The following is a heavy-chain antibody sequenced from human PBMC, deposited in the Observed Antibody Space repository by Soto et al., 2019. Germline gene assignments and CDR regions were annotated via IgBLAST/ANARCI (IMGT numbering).Heavy chain of an antibody. CDR2: ISYDGSNK. D-gene: IGHD6-13*01. CDR1: GFTFSSYA. Sequence: GGSLRLSCAASGFTFSSYAMHWVRQAPGKGLEWVAVISYDGSNKYYADSVKGRFTISRDNSKNTLYLQMNSLRAEDTAVYYCARDQLAAAGTFDYWGQGTLVTVSS. J-gene: IGHJ4*02. CDR3: ARDQLAAAGTFDY. V-gene: IGHV3-30-3*01.